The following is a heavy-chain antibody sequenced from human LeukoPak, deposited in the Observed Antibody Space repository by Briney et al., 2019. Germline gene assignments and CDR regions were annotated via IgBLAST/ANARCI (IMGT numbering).Heavy chain of an antibody. J-gene: IGHJ5*02. CDR2: IYYSGIT. CDR3: ARHLEYDFWSGYYTGWFDP. V-gene: IGHV4-39*01. D-gene: IGHD3-3*01. CDR1: GGSISSSSDY. Sequence: SETLSLTCTGSGGSISSSSDYWCWSRQPPGKVREWIWRIYYSGITYYNPSLKIRVTISVDPSKNQFYVKLSSVTAADTAVYYCARHLEYDFWSGYYTGWFDPWGQGTLVTVSS.